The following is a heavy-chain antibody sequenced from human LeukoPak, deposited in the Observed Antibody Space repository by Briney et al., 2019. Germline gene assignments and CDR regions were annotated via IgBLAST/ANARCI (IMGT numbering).Heavy chain of an antibody. CDR1: GFTFSSYA. V-gene: IGHV3-23*01. J-gene: IGHJ4*02. Sequence: GGSLRLSCAASGFTFSSYAMSWVRQAPGKGLEWVSAISGSGGSTYYADSVKGRFTISRDNSKNTLYLQMNSLRAEDTSLYYCAKDWSNWNYRYYFDYWGQGTLVTVSS. CDR3: AKDWSNWNYRYYFDY. CDR2: ISGSGGST. D-gene: IGHD1-7*01.